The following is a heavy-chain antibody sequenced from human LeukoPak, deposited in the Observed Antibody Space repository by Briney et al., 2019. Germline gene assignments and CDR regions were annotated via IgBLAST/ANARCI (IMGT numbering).Heavy chain of an antibody. CDR2: TNHNGNVN. J-gene: IGHJ4*02. CDR3: ARGRFRYFDWYGNFDY. CDR1: GFTFSSYW. V-gene: IGHV3-7*01. Sequence: GGSLRLSCAASGFTFSSYWMNWARQATGKGLEWVASTNHNGNVNYYVDSVKGRFTISRDNSKNTLYLQMNSLRAEDTAVYYCARGRFRYFDWYGNFDYWGQGTLVTVSS. D-gene: IGHD3-9*01.